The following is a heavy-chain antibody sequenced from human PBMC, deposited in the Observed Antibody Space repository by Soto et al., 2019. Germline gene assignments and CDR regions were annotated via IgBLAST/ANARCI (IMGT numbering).Heavy chain of an antibody. J-gene: IGHJ4*02. CDR3: VRDKVTRYVDY. V-gene: IGHV3-33*01. CDR2: IWYDGSNK. CDR1: GFAFRGYA. Sequence: QVQLVESGGGMVQTGRSLRLSCAASGFAFRGYAMHWVRQAPGKGLEWVAIIWYDGSNKYYAESVKGRFTISRDNSRNTLDLQMNSLRAEDTAVYYCVRDKVTRYVDYWGQGTLVTVSS. D-gene: IGHD1-20*01.